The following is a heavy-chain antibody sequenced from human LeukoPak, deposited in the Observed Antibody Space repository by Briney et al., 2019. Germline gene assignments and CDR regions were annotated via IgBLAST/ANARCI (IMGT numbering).Heavy chain of an antibody. J-gene: IGHJ4*02. Sequence: ASVKVSCKASGYTFTSYGISWVRQAPGQGLEWMGWISAYNGNTNYAQKLQGRVTMTTDTSTSTAYMELRSLRSDDTAVYYCARDYGRGDGYSFFDYWGQGTLVTVSS. CDR1: GYTFTSYG. CDR3: ARDYGRGDGYSFFDY. V-gene: IGHV1-18*01. CDR2: ISAYNGNT. D-gene: IGHD5-24*01.